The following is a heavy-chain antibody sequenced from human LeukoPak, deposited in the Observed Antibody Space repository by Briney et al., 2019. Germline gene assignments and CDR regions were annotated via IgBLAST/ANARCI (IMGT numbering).Heavy chain of an antibody. CDR2: INHSGST. D-gene: IGHD5-12*01. V-gene: IGHV4-34*01. J-gene: IGHJ4*02. CDR3: ARMGGYGRWLRPGAVGY. Sequence: KPSETPSLTCAVYGGSFSGYYWSWVRQPPGKGPEWIWGINHSGSTNYNPSLKSRVTISVDTSKNQFSLKLSSVTAADTAVYYCARMGGYGRWLRPGAVGYWGQGTLVTVSS. CDR1: GGSFSGYY.